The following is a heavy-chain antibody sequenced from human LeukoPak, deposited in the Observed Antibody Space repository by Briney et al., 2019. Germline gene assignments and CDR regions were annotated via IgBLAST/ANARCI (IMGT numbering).Heavy chain of an antibody. CDR1: GGSMKDYY. CDR3: ARESADYVSGSFSDY. D-gene: IGHD3-16*01. Sequence: SQTLSLTCAVSGGSMKDYYWSWIRQPPGKGLQWIAYINDNGHSGYNPSLESRVTISVDTSKNHFSLRLRSVTAADTAVYYCARESADYVSGSFSDYWGQGILVTVSS. CDR2: INDNGHS. J-gene: IGHJ4*02. V-gene: IGHV4-59*12.